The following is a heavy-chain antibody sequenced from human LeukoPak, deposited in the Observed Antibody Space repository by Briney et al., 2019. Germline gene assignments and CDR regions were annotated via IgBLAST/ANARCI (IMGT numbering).Heavy chain of an antibody. V-gene: IGHV3-9*01. CDR2: ISWNSDNI. J-gene: IGHJ4*02. Sequence: GGSLRLSCAASGFTFNNYAMHWVRQTPGKGLEWVSGISWNSDNIGYADSVKGRFTISRDNAKNSLYLQMNSLRPEDTASYYCAKDFSTSGSFYDYWGQGTLVTVSS. D-gene: IGHD1-26*01. CDR3: AKDFSTSGSFYDY. CDR1: GFTFNNYA.